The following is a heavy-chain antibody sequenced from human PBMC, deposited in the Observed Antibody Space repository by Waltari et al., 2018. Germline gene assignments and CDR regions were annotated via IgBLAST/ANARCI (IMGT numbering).Heavy chain of an antibody. D-gene: IGHD3-16*01. Sequence: EVQVLESGGGLVQPGGSLRLSCAASGFTFSTNAMTWVRQAPGKGLVLCSTIKCIVGNTYHADSVKGRFTISRDNSKNTLYLQMNSLRAEDTAIYYCAKDSSTLHYFDYWGQGTLVTVSS. V-gene: IGHV3-23*01. J-gene: IGHJ4*02. CDR2: IKCIVGNT. CDR3: AKDSSTLHYFDY. CDR1: GFTFSTNA.